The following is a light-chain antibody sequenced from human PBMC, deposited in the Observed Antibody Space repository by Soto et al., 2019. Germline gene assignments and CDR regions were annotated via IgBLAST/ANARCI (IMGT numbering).Light chain of an antibody. CDR1: QSVSIH. CDR2: ETS. Sequence: EIVMTQCPATLSVSPGERARLSCRASQSVSIHLAWYQQKGGQAPRLLVYETSNRATGIPARFSGSGSGKDFTLTISSLEPEHFAVYYCQQRGNWPQRFTFGPGTKVDIK. V-gene: IGKV3-11*01. CDR3: QQRGNWPQRFT. J-gene: IGKJ3*01.